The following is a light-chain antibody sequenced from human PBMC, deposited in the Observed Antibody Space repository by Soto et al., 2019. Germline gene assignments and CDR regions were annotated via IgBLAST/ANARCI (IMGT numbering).Light chain of an antibody. Sequence: QSVLTQPASVSGSPGQSITISCTGTSSDVGSYNFVSWFQQYPGKAPKLLIYEATKRPSGTPNRFSASKSGDTASLTISGLQAEDEAEYYCSSYAGSNTFVFGTGTKLTVL. V-gene: IGLV2-23*02. CDR3: SSYAGSNTFV. CDR2: EAT. CDR1: SSDVGSYNF. J-gene: IGLJ1*01.